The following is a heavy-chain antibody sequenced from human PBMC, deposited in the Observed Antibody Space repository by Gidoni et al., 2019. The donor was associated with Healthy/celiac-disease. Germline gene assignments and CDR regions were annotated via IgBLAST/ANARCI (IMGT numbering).Heavy chain of an antibody. CDR1: GFTFSNYG. J-gene: IGHJ4*02. Sequence: QVHLVESGGGVVQPGRSLRLACAASGFTFSNYGMHWVRQAPGKGLEWVALISYDGSNKFYGDSVKGRFTISRDNSKNTLYLQMNTLRPEDTAVYYCAKDREHCSGGSCYVYDYWGQGTLVTVSS. CDR2: ISYDGSNK. D-gene: IGHD2-15*01. V-gene: IGHV3-30*18. CDR3: AKDREHCSGGSCYVYDY.